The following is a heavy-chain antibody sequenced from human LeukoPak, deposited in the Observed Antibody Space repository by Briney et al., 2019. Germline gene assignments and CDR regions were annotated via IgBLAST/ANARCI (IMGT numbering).Heavy chain of an antibody. CDR1: GYTFTSYS. J-gene: IGHJ4*02. CDR2: ISAYNGNT. CDR3: ARGRYDFWSGYPRANFDY. Sequence: ASVNLSCKSSGYTFTSYSISWVRQAPGQGLEWMGWISAYNGNTNYAQKLQGRVTMTTDTSTSTAYMELRSLRSDDTAVYYCARGRYDFWSGYPRANFDYWGQGTLVTVSS. D-gene: IGHD3-3*01. V-gene: IGHV1-18*01.